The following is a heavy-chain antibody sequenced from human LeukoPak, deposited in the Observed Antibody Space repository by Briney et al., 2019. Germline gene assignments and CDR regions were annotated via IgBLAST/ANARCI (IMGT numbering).Heavy chain of an antibody. CDR1: GYTLTELS. CDR3: ATGYSNYYYYGMDV. V-gene: IGHV1-24*01. J-gene: IGHJ6*02. D-gene: IGHD4-11*01. Sequence: ASVKVSCKVSGYTLTELSMHWVRQAPGKGLEWMGGFDPEDGETIHAQKFQGRVTMTEDTSTDTAYMELSSLRSEDTAVYYCATGYSNYYYYGMDVWGQGTTVTVSS. CDR2: FDPEDGET.